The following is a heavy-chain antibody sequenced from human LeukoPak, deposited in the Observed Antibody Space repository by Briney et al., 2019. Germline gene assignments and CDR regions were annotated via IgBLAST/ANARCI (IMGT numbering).Heavy chain of an antibody. J-gene: IGHJ4*02. CDR3: ARGGDYGDYVGY. Sequence: SETLSLTCSVSGGSISSYYWSWIRQPPGKGLEWIGYIYYSGSTNYNPSLKSRVTISVDTSKNQFSLKLSSVTAADTAVYYCARGGDYGDYVGYWGQGTLVTVSS. V-gene: IGHV4-59*01. D-gene: IGHD4-17*01. CDR1: GGSISSYY. CDR2: IYYSGST.